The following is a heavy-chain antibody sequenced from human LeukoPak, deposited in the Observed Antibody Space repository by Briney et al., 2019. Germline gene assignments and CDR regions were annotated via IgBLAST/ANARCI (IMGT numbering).Heavy chain of an antibody. J-gene: IGHJ4*02. D-gene: IGHD3-3*01. CDR1: GGSFSGHY. Sequence: SETLSLTCTVYGGSFSGHYWSWIRQPPGKGLEWIGELNHSGATNYNPSLRSRVTISVDTSKNQFSLKLSSVTAADTAVYFCARHGSYSLDYWGQGALVTASS. V-gene: IGHV4-34*01. CDR3: ARHGSYSLDY. CDR2: LNHSGAT.